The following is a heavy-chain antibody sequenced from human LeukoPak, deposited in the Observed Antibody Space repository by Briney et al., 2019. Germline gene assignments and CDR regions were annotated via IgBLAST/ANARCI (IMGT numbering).Heavy chain of an antibody. CDR2: IGRSDGST. D-gene: IGHD3-10*01. Sequence: GGSLRLSCAASGFTSTNYAMTWVRQAPGKGLERVSAIGRSDGSTYYADSVKGRFTISRDDSKNTLYLQMNSLRAEDTAVYYCAKDFMVRGVIGSAFDIWGQGTMVTVSS. J-gene: IGHJ3*02. CDR1: GFTSTNYA. V-gene: IGHV3-23*01. CDR3: AKDFMVRGVIGSAFDI.